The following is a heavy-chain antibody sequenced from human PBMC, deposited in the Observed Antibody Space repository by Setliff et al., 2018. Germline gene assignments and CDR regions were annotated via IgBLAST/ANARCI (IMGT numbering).Heavy chain of an antibody. J-gene: IGHJ4*03. CDR2: ISSSSSYI. V-gene: IGHV3-21*04. CDR1: GFTFSSYS. D-gene: IGHD2-21*02. Sequence: PGGSLRLSCAASGFTFSSYSMNWVRQAPGKGLEWVSSISSSSSYIYYADSVKGRFTISRDNAKNSLYLQMNSLRADDTAVYFCATNWGLDYWGQGTMVTVSS. CDR3: ATNWGLDY.